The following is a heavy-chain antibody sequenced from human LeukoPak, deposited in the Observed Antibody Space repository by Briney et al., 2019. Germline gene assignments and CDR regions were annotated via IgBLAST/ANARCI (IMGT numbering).Heavy chain of an antibody. Sequence: LGESLKISCKGSGSSFTSYWIGWVRQLPGKGLEWMGINYPGDSDTRYSPSFQGQVTISANKSISTAYLQWSSLKASDTAMYYCASRSIDGYNSDWGQGTLVTVSS. V-gene: IGHV5-51*01. CDR3: ASRSIDGYNSD. CDR2: NYPGDSDT. CDR1: GSSFTSYW. D-gene: IGHD5-24*01. J-gene: IGHJ4*02.